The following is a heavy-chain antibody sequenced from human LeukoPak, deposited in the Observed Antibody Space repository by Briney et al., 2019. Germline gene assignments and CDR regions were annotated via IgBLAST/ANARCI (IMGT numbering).Heavy chain of an antibody. CDR3: ARRSTVHDFDY. CDR2: IYYSGST. D-gene: IGHD1-1*01. CDR1: GGSISSYY. Sequence: PSETLSLTCTVSGGSISSYYWSWIRQPPGKGLEWIGYIYYSGSTTYNPSLKSRVTISVDTSKNQFSLKVSSVTAADTAVYYCARRSTVHDFDYWGQGTLVTVSS. J-gene: IGHJ4*02. V-gene: IGHV4-59*08.